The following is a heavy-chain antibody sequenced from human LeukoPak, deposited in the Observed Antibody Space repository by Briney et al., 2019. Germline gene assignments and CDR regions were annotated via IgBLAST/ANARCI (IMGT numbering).Heavy chain of an antibody. CDR1: GFTFDDYA. D-gene: IGHD2-15*01. CDR2: ISWNSGSI. V-gene: IGHV3-9*01. CDR3: ARVLRYCSGGNCYSGGLGYMDV. Sequence: GRSLRLSCAASGFTFDDYAMHWVRQAPGKGLEWVSGISWNSGSIGYADSVKGRFTISRDNAKNSLFLQMNSLRAEDTAVYYCARVLRYCSGGNCYSGGLGYMDVWGKGTTVTISS. J-gene: IGHJ6*03.